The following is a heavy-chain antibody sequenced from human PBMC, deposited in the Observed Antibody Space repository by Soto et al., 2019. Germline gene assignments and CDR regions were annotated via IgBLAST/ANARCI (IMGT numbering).Heavy chain of an antibody. J-gene: IGHJ4*02. CDR3: ARGTMGATYGVDY. CDR2: IYYSGST. D-gene: IGHD1-26*01. V-gene: IGHV4-59*13. CDR1: GGSISSYY. Sequence: LSLTCTVSGGSISSYYWSWIRQPPGKGLEWIGYIYYSGSTNYNPSLKSRVTISVDTSKNQFSLKLSSVTAADTAVYYCARGTMGATYGVDYWGQGTLVTVSS.